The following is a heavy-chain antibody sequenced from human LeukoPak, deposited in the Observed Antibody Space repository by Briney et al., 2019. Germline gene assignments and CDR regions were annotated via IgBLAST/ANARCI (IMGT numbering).Heavy chain of an antibody. D-gene: IGHD1-26*01. CDR2: IYYSGST. Sequence: SVTLSLTCTVSGGSISSYYWSWIRQPPGKGLEWIGYIYYSGSTNYNPSLKSRVTISVDTSKNQFSLKLSSVTAADTAVYYCARGVRSYGDYDYWGQGTLVTVSS. CDR1: GGSISSYY. CDR3: ARGVRSYGDYDY. J-gene: IGHJ4*02. V-gene: IGHV4-59*01.